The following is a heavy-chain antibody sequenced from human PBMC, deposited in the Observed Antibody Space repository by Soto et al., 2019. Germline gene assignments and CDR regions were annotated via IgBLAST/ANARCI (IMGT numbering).Heavy chain of an antibody. CDR1: GFIFSEST. CDR2: VSTSGRST. D-gene: IGHD2-15*01. J-gene: IGHJ4*02. V-gene: IGHV3-64D*06. Sequence: AGWSLRLSCSASGFIFSESTIYWVRQFPGKGLEAISAVSTSGRSTYYADSVKDRFTISRDNSKNTLFLQMGSLRPEDTAIYYCVKQAHGLDGVAFDYWGQGTQVTVSS. CDR3: VKQAHGLDGVAFDY.